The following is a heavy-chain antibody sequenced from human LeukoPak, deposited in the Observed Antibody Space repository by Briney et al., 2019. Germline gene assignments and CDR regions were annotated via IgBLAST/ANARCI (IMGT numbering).Heavy chain of an antibody. CDR2: TKQDGSEK. CDR3: ARGRGGITFGGVIVL. D-gene: IGHD3-16*02. J-gene: IGHJ4*02. V-gene: IGHV3-7*03. Sequence: GGFLRPSFTASGFTFSSYWMTWVPQAPGKALDWLANTKQDGSEKYYVDSVKGRFIISRDNAKNSLCLQMNSLRSEDTAVYYCARGRGGITFGGVIVLWGKGTLVSVSS. CDR1: GFTFSSYW.